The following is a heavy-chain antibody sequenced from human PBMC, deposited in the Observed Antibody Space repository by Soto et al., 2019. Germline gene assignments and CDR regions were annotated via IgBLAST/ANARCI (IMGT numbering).Heavy chain of an antibody. CDR3: ARERRWEPLLY. V-gene: IGHV1-18*03. J-gene: IGHJ4*02. Sequence: QVRLVRSGPEVKKRGASVRVSCKASGYTFANYGITWVRQTSGQGLEWMGWISGYNINTHYAQKFEDRVTLTTDKSTSTVYMELRSLKSDDMAIYFCARERRWEPLLYWGQGTLVTVSP. CDR1: GYTFANYG. CDR2: ISGYNINT. D-gene: IGHD1-26*01.